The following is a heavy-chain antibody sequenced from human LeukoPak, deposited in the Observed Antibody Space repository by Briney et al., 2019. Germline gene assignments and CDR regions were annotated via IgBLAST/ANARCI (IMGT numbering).Heavy chain of an antibody. CDR3: ARDSIAAAAH. CDR1: GGTFSSYA. D-gene: IGHD6-13*01. V-gene: IGHV1-69*04. CDR2: IIPILGIA. J-gene: IGHJ4*02. Sequence: ASVKVSCKASGGTFSSYAISWVRQAPGQGLEWMGRIIPILGIANYAQKFQGRVTITADKSTSTAYTELSSLRSDDTAVYYCARDSIAAAAHWGQGTLVTVSS.